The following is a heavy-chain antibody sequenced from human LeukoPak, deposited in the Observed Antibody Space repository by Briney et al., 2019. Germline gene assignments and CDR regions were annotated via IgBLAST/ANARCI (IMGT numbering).Heavy chain of an antibody. Sequence: SETLSLTCTVSGGSISSSSYYWGWIRQPPGKGLEWIGSIYYSGSTYYNPSLKSRVTISVDRSKNQFSLKLSSVPAADTAVYYCARLVHGIVVLRDYWGQGTLVTVSS. V-gene: IGHV4-39*01. CDR2: IYYSGST. CDR1: GGSISSSSYY. J-gene: IGHJ4*02. CDR3: ARLVHGIVVLRDY. D-gene: IGHD2-21*01.